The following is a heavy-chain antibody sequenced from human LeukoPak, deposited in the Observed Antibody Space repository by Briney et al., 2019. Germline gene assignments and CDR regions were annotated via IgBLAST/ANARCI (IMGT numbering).Heavy chain of an antibody. Sequence: GGSLRLSCAASGFTFDDYAMSWVRQAPGKGLEWVSYISSSGSTIYYADSVKGRFTISRDNAKYSLYLQMNSLRAEDTAVYYCARVSDILTDYDPPDYWGQGTLVTVSS. J-gene: IGHJ4*02. CDR3: ARVSDILTDYDPPDY. V-gene: IGHV3-11*04. CDR1: GFTFDDYA. CDR2: ISSSGSTI. D-gene: IGHD3-9*01.